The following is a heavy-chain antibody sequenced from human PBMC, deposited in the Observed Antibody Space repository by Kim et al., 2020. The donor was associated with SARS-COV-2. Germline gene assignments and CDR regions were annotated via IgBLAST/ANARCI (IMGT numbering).Heavy chain of an antibody. CDR3: AKAGSNYGWFCDY. D-gene: IGHD4-4*01. V-gene: IGHV3-30*18. Sequence: GGSLRLSCAASGFTFSSYGMHWVRQAPGKGLEWVAVISYDGSNKYYADSVKGRFTISRDNSKNTLYLQMNSLRAEDTAVYYCAKAGSNYGWFCDYWGQGTLVTVSS. CDR1: GFTFSSYG. CDR2: ISYDGSNK. J-gene: IGHJ4*02.